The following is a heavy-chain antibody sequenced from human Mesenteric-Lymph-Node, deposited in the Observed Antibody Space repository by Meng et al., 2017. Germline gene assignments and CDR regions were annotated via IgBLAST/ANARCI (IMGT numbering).Heavy chain of an antibody. J-gene: IGHJ4*02. D-gene: IGHD7-27*01. CDR1: GFTFSSYW. V-gene: IGHV3/OR16-13*01. Sequence: EVELVESGGGLVQPGGSLRLSCAASGFTFSSYWMHWVRQAPGKGLVWVSRINSDGSSTSYADSMKGQFTISRDNAKNTLYLQMNSLRAEDMAVYYCAKDIHWGTSDYWGQGTLVTVSS. CDR2: INSDGSST. CDR3: AKDIHWGTSDY.